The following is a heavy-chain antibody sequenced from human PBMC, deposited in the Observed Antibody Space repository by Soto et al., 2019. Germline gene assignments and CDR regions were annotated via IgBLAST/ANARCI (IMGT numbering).Heavy chain of an antibody. D-gene: IGHD6-19*01. Sequence: EVQLVESGGGSVQPGGSLRLSCAASGFTFSTFSMNWVRQAPGRGLEWISYISGGGRPISYADSVKGRFTISRDNAKNSLYRQKDSLTSQDTAGVYCAKNPGWAFYSWGQGTLVTVSS. V-gene: IGHV3-48*01. CDR2: ISGGGRPI. CDR1: GFTFSTFS. CDR3: AKNPGWAFYS. J-gene: IGHJ4*02.